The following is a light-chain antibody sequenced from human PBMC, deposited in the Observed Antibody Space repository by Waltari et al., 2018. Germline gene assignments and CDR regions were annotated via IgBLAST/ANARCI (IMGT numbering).Light chain of an antibody. CDR1: QTVLYSPNTKNY. Sequence: DIVMTQSPDSLAVPLGERAPISRNSSQTVLYSPNTKNYLAWYQQKTGQPPRLLLYWASTRDSGVPARFSGSGSGTDFTLTISSLQAEDAAVYYCQQYFDSPLTFGPGTRVEI. J-gene: IGKJ3*01. CDR3: QQYFDSPLT. CDR2: WAS. V-gene: IGKV4-1*01.